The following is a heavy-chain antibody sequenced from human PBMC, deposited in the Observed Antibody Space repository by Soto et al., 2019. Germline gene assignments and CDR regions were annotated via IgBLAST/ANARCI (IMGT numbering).Heavy chain of an antibody. J-gene: IGHJ5*02. D-gene: IGHD2-15*01. CDR3: ARGGTVASGSGWFDP. Sequence: AETLSLTCTVSGFSISSYYCTWIRQPPGTGPEWIGSIYYSGSTYYTPSLKSRITISVDASKNQFSLTLRSGPAANRTGDYCARGGTVASGSGWFDPWGQGTLVTVSS. CDR1: GFSISSYY. V-gene: IGHV4-59*05. CDR2: IYYSGST.